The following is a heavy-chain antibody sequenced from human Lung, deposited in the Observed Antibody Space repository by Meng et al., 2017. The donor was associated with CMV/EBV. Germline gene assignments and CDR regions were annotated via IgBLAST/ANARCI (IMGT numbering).Heavy chain of an antibody. Sequence: GESLKISCKVSGFTFSNYWMNWVRQTPEKGLEWVANIKKDGSEKNYLGSVKGRFTISRDNAKNSLYLQMNRLRVEDTAVYYCARDVDYWGQGTLVTVSS. J-gene: IGHJ4*02. CDR2: IKKDGSEK. CDR3: ARDVDY. CDR1: GFTFSNYW. V-gene: IGHV3-7*01.